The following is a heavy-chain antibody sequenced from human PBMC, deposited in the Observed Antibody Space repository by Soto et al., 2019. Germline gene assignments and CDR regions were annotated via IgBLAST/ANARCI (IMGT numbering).Heavy chain of an antibody. V-gene: IGHV1-58*02. CDR3: AASPSFWQNYYYGAMDV. J-gene: IGHJ6*02. Sequence: SVKVSCKTSGFTFTSSAIQWVRQARGQRLERKGWIVVGSDNTNYAQKLQERVTITRDLSTNTDNKDKSDLRSEDTAVYYCAASPSFWQNYYYGAMDVWGQGTTVTVS. CDR1: GFTFTSSA. CDR2: IVVGSDNT.